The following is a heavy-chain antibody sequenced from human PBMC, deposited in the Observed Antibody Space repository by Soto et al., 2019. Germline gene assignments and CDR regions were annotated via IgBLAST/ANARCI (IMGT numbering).Heavy chain of an antibody. CDR1: GFTFSSYA. J-gene: IGHJ4*02. CDR2: ISYDGSNK. V-gene: IGHV3-30-3*01. CDR3: AREERGYSLDY. Sequence: QVQLVESGGGVVQPGRSLRLSCAASGFTFSSYAMHWVRQAPGKGLEWVAVISYDGSNKYYADSVKGRFTISRDNSKNTLDLQMNSLRAEDTAVYYCAREERGYSLDYWGQGTLVTVSS. D-gene: IGHD2-15*01.